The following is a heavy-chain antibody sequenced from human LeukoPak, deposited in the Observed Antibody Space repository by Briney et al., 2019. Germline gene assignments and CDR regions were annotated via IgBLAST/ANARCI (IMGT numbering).Heavy chain of an antibody. CDR1: GFTFSSYE. CDR2: ISSSGSTI. V-gene: IGHV3-48*03. D-gene: IGHD2-15*01. J-gene: IGHJ4*02. Sequence: GGSLRLSCAASGFTFSSYEMNWVRQAPGKGLEWVSYISSSGSTIYHADSVKGRFTISRDNAKNSLHPQMNSLRTEDTAVYYCARVLGSDHINGYFDSWGQGTLVTVSS. CDR3: ARVLGSDHINGYFDS.